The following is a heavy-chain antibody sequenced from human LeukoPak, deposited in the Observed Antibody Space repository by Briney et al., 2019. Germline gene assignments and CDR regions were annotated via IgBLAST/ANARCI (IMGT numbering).Heavy chain of an antibody. CDR2: ISAYNGNT. J-gene: IGHJ4*02. Sequence: GASVKVSCKASGYTFTSYGISWVRQAPGQGLEWMGWISAYNGNTNYAQKLQGRVTMTRDTSISTAYMELSRLRSDDTAVYYCASSRYCSSTSCYLFDYWGQGTLVTVSS. V-gene: IGHV1-18*01. D-gene: IGHD2-2*01. CDR1: GYTFTSYG. CDR3: ASSRYCSSTSCYLFDY.